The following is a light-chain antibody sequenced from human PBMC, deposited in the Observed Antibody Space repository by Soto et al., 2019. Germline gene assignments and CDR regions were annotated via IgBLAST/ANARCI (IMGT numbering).Light chain of an antibody. V-gene: IGKV1-5*01. J-gene: IGKJ1*01. CDR1: QFINKW. CDR2: DAS. Sequence: DIQMTQSPSTLSAAIGDRVTITCRASQFINKWLAWYQQEPGKAPKVLIFDASTLQTGVPSRFSGSGFGTEFTLTIGRLQPDDFGTYYCLQYDLYPLTFGHGTRVEIK. CDR3: LQYDLYPLT.